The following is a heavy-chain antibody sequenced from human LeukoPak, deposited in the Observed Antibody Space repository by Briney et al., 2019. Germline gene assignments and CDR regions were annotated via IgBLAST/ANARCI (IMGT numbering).Heavy chain of an antibody. Sequence: SETLSLTCTVSGGSISGYYWSWIRQPPGKGLEWIGYIYYSGSTNYNPSLKSRVTISVDTSKNQFSLKLSSVTAADTAVYYCARGLLTGDYGDYEVAFDIWGQGTMVTVSS. CDR1: GGSISGYY. CDR3: ARGLLTGDYGDYEVAFDI. CDR2: IYYSGST. V-gene: IGHV4-59*12. J-gene: IGHJ3*02. D-gene: IGHD4-17*01.